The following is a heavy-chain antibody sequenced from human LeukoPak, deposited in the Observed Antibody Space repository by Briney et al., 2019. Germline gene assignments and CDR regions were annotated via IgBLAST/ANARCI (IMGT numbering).Heavy chain of an antibody. CDR3: ARHGGYNFDY. CDR1: GESVSDYY. Sequence: SETLSLTCAVYGESVSDYYWSWSRQPPGKGLEWIGQISPSGRTNYNPSLKSRVAISVDTSQNQFSLRLTSVTAADTAVYYCARHGGYNFDYWGQGTLVTVSS. V-gene: IGHV4-34*01. D-gene: IGHD5-18*01. CDR2: ISPSGRT. J-gene: IGHJ4*02.